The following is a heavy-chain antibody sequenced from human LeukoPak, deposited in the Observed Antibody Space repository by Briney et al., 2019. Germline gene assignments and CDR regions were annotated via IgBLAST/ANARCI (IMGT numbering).Heavy chain of an antibody. CDR2: ISGSGGST. Sequence: GTSLRLSCAASGFTFSSHVLHWVRQAPGKGLEWVSAISGSGGSTYYADSVKGRFTISRDNSKNTLYLQMNSLRAEDTAVYYCAKGDRYYYYGMDVWGQGTTVTVSS. D-gene: IGHD1-14*01. J-gene: IGHJ6*02. CDR3: AKGDRYYYYGMDV. V-gene: IGHV3-23*01. CDR1: GFTFSSHV.